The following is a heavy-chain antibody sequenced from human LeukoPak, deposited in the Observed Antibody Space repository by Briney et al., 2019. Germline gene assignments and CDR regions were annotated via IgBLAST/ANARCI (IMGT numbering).Heavy chain of an antibody. CDR2: ISSSSSYI. D-gene: IGHD6-13*01. Sequence: GGSLRLSCAASGFTFSSYSMNWVRQAPGKGLEWVPSISSSSSYIYYADSVKGRFTISRDNAKNSLYLQMNSLRAEDAAVYYCARDDEGAQLAFYYYYYYMDVWGKGTTVTVSS. CDR1: GFTFSSYS. V-gene: IGHV3-21*01. CDR3: ARDDEGAQLAFYYYYYYMDV. J-gene: IGHJ6*03.